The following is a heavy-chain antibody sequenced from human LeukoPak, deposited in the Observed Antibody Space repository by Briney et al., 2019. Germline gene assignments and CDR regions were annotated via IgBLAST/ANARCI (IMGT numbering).Heavy chain of an antibody. D-gene: IGHD3-22*01. CDR3: ARMKVDDSSGYYAFDI. Sequence: SVKASCKASGGTFSSYAISWVRQAPGQGLEWMGGIIPIFGTANYAQKFQGRVTITADESTSTAYMELSSLRSEDTAVYYCARMKVDDSSGYYAFDIWGQGTMVTVSS. J-gene: IGHJ3*02. CDR1: GGTFSSYA. V-gene: IGHV1-69*01. CDR2: IIPIFGTA.